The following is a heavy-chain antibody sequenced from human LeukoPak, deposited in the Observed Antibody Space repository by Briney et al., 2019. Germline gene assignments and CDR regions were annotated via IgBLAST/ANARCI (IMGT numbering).Heavy chain of an antibody. CDR1: GFTFSSYA. CDR2: ISGSGGST. V-gene: IGHV3-23*01. Sequence: GGSLRLSCAASGFTFSSYAMSWVRQAPGKGLEWVSAISGSGGSTYYADSVKGRFTISRDSSKNTLYLQMNSLRAEDTAVYYCAKDIVVPAARYSSSPGYWGQGTLVTVSS. J-gene: IGHJ4*02. CDR3: AKDIVVPAARYSSSPGY. D-gene: IGHD2-2*01.